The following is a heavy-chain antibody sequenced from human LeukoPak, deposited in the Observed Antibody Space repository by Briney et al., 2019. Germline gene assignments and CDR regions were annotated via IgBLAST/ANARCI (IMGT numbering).Heavy chain of an antibody. CDR1: GFTFSDYY. J-gene: IGHJ5*02. D-gene: IGHD3-10*01. Sequence: GRSLRLSCAASGFTFSDYYMTWIRQAPGKGLDWVSYIGESGGTIHYADSVKGRFIISRANAKNSLYLQMHGLRAEDTAVYYCARGYGSGRYSNCFDPWGQGTLVTVSS. CDR3: ARGYGSGRYSNCFDP. V-gene: IGHV3-11*04. CDR2: IGESGGTI.